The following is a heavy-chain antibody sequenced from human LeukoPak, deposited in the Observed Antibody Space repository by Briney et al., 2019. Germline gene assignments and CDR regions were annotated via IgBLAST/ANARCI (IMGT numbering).Heavy chain of an antibody. CDR3: ARGGVHFYYDR. CDR2: IGASGFDT. Sequence: GGSLRLSCAASGFAFNTYTMNWVRQPPGRGLEWVSSIGASGFDTYFADAVKGRFTISRDNAKNSLYLQMDSLKTDDTAIYYCARGGVHFYYDRWGQGTWVAVSS. V-gene: IGHV3-21*01. CDR1: GFAFNTYT. J-gene: IGHJ4*02.